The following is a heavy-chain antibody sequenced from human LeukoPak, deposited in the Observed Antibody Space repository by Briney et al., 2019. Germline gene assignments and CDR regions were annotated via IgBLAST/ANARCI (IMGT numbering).Heavy chain of an antibody. CDR3: ARLGYCTSTSCYEGQGAFDI. D-gene: IGHD2-2*01. CDR2: INPSGGST. CDR1: GYTFTSDG. Sequence: ASVKVSCKTSGYTFTSDGLSWVRQAPGQGLEWMGIINPSGGSTNYAQKFQGRVTMTRDTSTSTLYMELSSLRSEDTAVYYCARLGYCTSTSCYEGQGAFDIWGQGTMVTVSS. J-gene: IGHJ3*02. V-gene: IGHV1-46*01.